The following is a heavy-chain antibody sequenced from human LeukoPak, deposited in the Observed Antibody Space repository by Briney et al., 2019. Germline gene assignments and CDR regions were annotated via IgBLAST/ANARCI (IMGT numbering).Heavy chain of an antibody. J-gene: IGHJ6*04. CDR1: GFSFSTYL. CDR3: AGGSGWLMDV. D-gene: IGHD6-19*01. V-gene: IGHV3-7*01. CDR2: IKKDGSET. Sequence: GGSLGISCAASGFSFSTYLMNWVRQAPGKGLEWVANIKKDGSETYDVDSVKGRFTISRDNAKNSLYLQMKSLRDEDTAVYYCAGGSGWLMDVWGKGTTVTVSS.